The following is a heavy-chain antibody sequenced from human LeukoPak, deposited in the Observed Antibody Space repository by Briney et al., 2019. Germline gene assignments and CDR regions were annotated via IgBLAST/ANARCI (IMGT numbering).Heavy chain of an antibody. V-gene: IGHV4-31*03. D-gene: IGHD2-15*01. CDR3: ARSYCSGGSCYRTFDY. CDR2: IYYSGST. Sequence: SETLSLTCTVSGGSISSGGYYWSWIRQHPGKGLEWIGYIYYSGSTYYDPSLKSRVTISVDTSKNQFSLKLSSVTAADTAVYYCARSYCSGGSCYRTFDYWGQGTLVTVSS. J-gene: IGHJ4*02. CDR1: GGSISSGGYY.